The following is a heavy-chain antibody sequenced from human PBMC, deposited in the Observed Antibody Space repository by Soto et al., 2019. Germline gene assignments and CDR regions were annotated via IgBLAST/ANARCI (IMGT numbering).Heavy chain of an antibody. V-gene: IGHV3-20*04. CDR3: ARNRRGRGYFFDS. CDR2: INWSGVDT. CDR1: GFIFDDYG. J-gene: IGHJ4*02. Sequence: EVQLVGSGGGVVRPGGSLRLSCAASGFIFDDYGMIWVRQTPDKGLEWVSFINWSGVDTRYGDSVKGRFTVSRDNAKNSLFLQMNSLRAEDTAFYYCARNRRGRGYFFDSWGQGTLVTVSS.